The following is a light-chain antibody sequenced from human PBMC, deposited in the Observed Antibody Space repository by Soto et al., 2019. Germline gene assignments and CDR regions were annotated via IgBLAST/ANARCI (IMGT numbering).Light chain of an antibody. CDR2: DAS. V-gene: IGKV3-11*01. CDR3: QQRSNWPQIT. J-gene: IGKJ5*01. Sequence: EIVLTQSPATLSLPPGERATLSCRASQSVSSYFAWYQQKPGQAPRLLIYDASNRATGIPPRCSGSGSGTDVTLTINSLEPEDFGVYYCQQRSNWPQITVGQGTRLEIK. CDR1: QSVSSY.